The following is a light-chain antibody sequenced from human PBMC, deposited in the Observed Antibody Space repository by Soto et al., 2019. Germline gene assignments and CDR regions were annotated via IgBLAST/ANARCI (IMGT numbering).Light chain of an antibody. J-gene: IGKJ1*01. CDR2: KAS. Sequence: DIQMTQSPSTLSASVGDRVTITCRASQRISTWLAWYQQKPGKAPKLLIYKASTLESGVPSRFSGSGSGTEYTHTISRLQADFFASYYCQQYNSYSSFGQGTKVEIK. CDR3: QQYNSYSS. CDR1: QRISTW. V-gene: IGKV1-5*03.